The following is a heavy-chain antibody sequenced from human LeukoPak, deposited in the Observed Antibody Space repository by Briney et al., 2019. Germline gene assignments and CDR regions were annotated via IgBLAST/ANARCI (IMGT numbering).Heavy chain of an antibody. CDR3: ARHRADYYDSLQHAFDI. D-gene: IGHD3-22*01. V-gene: IGHV4-30-4*01. J-gene: IGHJ3*02. CDR2: IYYSGST. Sequence: PSETLSLTCTVSGGPISSGGYYWSWIRQPPGKGLEWIGYIYYSGSTYYNPSLKSRVTISVDTSKNQFSLKLSSVTAADTAVYYCARHRADYYDSLQHAFDIWGQGTMVTVSS. CDR1: GGPISSGGYY.